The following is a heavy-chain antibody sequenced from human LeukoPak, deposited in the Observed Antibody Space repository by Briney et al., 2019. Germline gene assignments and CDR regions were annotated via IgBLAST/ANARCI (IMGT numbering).Heavy chain of an antibody. Sequence: GGSLRLSCSASGFTFSSYEMNWVRQAPGKGLEWISYISSSGATKYYADSVKGRFTMSRDNAKNSLYLQMNSLRVEDAALYYCARDLSSALYRGAFDLWGQGTVVTVSS. CDR1: GFTFSSYE. J-gene: IGHJ3*01. CDR3: ARDLSSALYRGAFDL. V-gene: IGHV3-48*03. CDR2: ISSSGATK. D-gene: IGHD6-19*01.